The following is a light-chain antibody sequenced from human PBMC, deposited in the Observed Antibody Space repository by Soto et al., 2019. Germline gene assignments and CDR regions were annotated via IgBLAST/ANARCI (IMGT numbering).Light chain of an antibody. J-gene: IGLJ1*01. V-gene: IGLV2-14*01. Sequence: QSVLTQPASVSGSPGQSITISCTGTSSDVGLYDYVSWYQQHPGKAPQLMIYAVSNRPSGVSNRFSASKSGNTASLFISGLQAEDEADYYRSSYTSDSSYVFGSGTKGTVL. CDR3: SSYTSDSSYV. CDR1: SSDVGLYDY. CDR2: AVS.